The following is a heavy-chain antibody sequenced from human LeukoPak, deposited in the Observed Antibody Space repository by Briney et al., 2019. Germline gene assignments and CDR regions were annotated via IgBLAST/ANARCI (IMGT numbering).Heavy chain of an antibody. CDR3: VRGTSGYSYGYD. Sequence: SETLSLTCTVSGGSISSSSYYWGWIRQPPGKGLEWIGSIYYSGSTYYNPSLKSRVTISVDTSKNQFSLKLSSVTAADTAVYYCVRGTSGYSYGYDWGQGTLVTVSS. D-gene: IGHD5-18*01. V-gene: IGHV4-39*01. J-gene: IGHJ4*02. CDR1: GGSISSSSYY. CDR2: IYYSGST.